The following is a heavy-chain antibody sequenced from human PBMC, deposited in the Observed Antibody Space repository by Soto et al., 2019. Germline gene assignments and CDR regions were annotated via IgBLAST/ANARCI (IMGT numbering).Heavy chain of an antibody. CDR1: GFTFSSYG. Sequence: GGSLRLSCAVSGFTFSSYGIHWVRQAPGKGLEWVAVISHDGSSTYDVDSVKGRLTISRDNFKNTLSLQMTSLRAEDTAMCYCPQAVRPRSSNHYLYCWGRG. V-gene: IGHV3-30*03. CDR2: ISHDGSST. D-gene: IGHD4-17*01. J-gene: IGHJ4*02. CDR3: PQAVRPRSSNHYLYC.